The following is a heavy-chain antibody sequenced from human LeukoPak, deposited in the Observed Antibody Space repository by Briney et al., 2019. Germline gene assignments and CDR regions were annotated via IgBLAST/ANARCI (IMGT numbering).Heavy chain of an antibody. J-gene: IGHJ4*02. CDR1: GFTFSSYA. Sequence: GGSLRLSCAASGFTFSSYAMSWVRQAPGKGLERVSAISGSGGSTYYADSVKGRFTISRDNSKSTLYLQMNSLRAEDTAVYYCAKVMDGQQLVLGYFDYWGQGTLVTVSS. CDR3: AKVMDGQQLVLGYFDY. D-gene: IGHD6-13*01. V-gene: IGHV3-23*01. CDR2: ISGSGGST.